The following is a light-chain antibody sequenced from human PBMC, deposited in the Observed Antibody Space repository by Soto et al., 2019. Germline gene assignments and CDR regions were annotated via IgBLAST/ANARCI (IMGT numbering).Light chain of an antibody. CDR1: QSVNTY. CDR3: QKRSNWPVT. Sequence: EIVLTQSPATLSLSPGERATLSCRASQSVNTYLAWYQQKPGQAPRLLIYDASNRATGIPARFSGSGSGTDFTLTISSLEPEDFAVYYCQKRSNWPVTFGPGTKVDIK. J-gene: IGKJ3*01. CDR2: DAS. V-gene: IGKV3-11*01.